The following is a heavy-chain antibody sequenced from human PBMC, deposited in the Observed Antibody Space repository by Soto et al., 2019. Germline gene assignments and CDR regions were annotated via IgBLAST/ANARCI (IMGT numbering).Heavy chain of an antibody. CDR2: IWYDGSNK. J-gene: IGHJ4*02. Sequence: QVQLVESGGGVVQPGRSLRLSCVASGFSFSNFGMHWVRQAPGKGLEWVAIIWYDGSNKYYADSVKSRFTISRDNSKNTLYLQMSSLRVEDTAVYYCVRGSSRELDYWGQGILVTVSS. CDR3: VRGSSRELDY. D-gene: IGHD1-1*01. CDR1: GFSFSNFG. V-gene: IGHV3-33*01.